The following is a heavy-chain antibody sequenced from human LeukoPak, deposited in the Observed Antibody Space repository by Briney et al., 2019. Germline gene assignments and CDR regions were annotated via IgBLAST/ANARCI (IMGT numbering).Heavy chain of an antibody. J-gene: IGHJ4*02. CDR2: ISSNRSTI. CDR3: AREYGAGTFFNPVFDY. V-gene: IGHV3-48*02. D-gene: IGHD3-10*01. Sequence: AGGSLRLSCAASGFTFSSSSMNWVRQAPGKGLEWVSFISSNRSTIYYADSVKGRFTISRDNAKNSLYLQMHSLRDEDTAVYYCAREYGAGTFFNPVFDYWGQGTLVTVPS. CDR1: GFTFSSSS.